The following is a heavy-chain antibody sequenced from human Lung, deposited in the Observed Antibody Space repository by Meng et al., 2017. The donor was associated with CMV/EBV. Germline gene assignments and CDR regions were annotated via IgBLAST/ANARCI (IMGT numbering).Heavy chain of an antibody. D-gene: IGHD2-2*01. CDR1: GDSIRSGEYF. J-gene: IGHJ4*02. Sequence: VQAQWSRPVLVTPSQSLALPSSVSGDSIRSGEYFWSWIRQPPGKGLEWIGYMDYRGSTFYNPSLKSRVTISVDTSKNQFSLKLSSVTAADTAVYFCARGELLWDYWGQGTLVTVSS. CDR3: ARGELLWDY. CDR2: MDYRGST. V-gene: IGHV4-30-4*01.